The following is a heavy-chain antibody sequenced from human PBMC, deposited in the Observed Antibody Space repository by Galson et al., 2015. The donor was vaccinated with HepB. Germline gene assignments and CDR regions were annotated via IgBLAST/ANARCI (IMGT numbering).Heavy chain of an antibody. V-gene: IGHV3-48*04. J-gene: IGHJ4*02. Sequence: SLRLSCAASGFTFSSYSMNWVRQAPGKGLEWVSYISSSSSTIYYADSVKGRFTISRDNTKNSLYLQMNSLRAEDTAVYYCARDWGWAAGLLGFDYWGQGTLVTVSS. D-gene: IGHD6-13*01. CDR1: GFTFSSYS. CDR3: ARDWGWAAGLLGFDY. CDR2: ISSSSSTI.